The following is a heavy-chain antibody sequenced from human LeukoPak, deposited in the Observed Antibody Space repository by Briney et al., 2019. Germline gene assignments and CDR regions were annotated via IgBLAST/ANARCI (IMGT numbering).Heavy chain of an antibody. CDR2: IIPILGIA. J-gene: IGHJ4*02. Sequence: SVKVSCKASGGTFSSYTISWVRQAPGQGREWMGRIIPILGIANYAQKFQGRVTITADKSTSTAYMELSSLRSEDTAVYYCSTSGSYSNTNFDYWGQGTLVTVSS. CDR1: GGTFSSYT. CDR3: STSGSYSNTNFDY. V-gene: IGHV1-69*02. D-gene: IGHD1-26*01.